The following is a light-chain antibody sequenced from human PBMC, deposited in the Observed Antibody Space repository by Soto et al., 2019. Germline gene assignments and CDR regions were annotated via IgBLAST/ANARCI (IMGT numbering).Light chain of an antibody. CDR1: WSNIGSNA. CDR3: ETWDVSLSGYWV. Sequence: QSVLTQPPSASGAPGQRVTISCSGSWSNIGSNAVNWYQQVPRAAPKLLIYENGQRASGVPERFSDSKSDTSASLVISGLSSEDEGDYYCETWDVSLSGYWVFGGGHKLTVL. V-gene: IGLV1-44*01. J-gene: IGLJ3*02. CDR2: ENG.